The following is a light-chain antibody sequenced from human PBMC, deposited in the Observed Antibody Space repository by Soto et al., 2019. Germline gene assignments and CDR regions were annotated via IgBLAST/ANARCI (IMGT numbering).Light chain of an antibody. Sequence: VRTQYAVKLAVSPWGRATLSCRASQSVSSNLAWYQQKPGQAPRLLIYGASTRATGIPARFSGIVSGTEFTLTIRRLQSEDFAVYYGQQYNNWPPWTFAQGTKVDIK. J-gene: IGKJ1*01. V-gene: IGKV3-15*01. CDR3: QQYNNWPPWT. CDR2: GAS. CDR1: QSVSSN.